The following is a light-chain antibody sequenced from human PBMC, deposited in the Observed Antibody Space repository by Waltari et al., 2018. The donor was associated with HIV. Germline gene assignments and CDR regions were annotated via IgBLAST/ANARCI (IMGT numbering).Light chain of an antibody. Sequence: QSVLTQPPSTSETPGQRVTLSCSGSISNIGNNYVYWYQHLPGTAPKLLIYNNNRRPSGLPDRFSGSKSDTSASLAISGLRSEDEADYYCSTWDDKMSGVIFGGGTKLTVL. J-gene: IGLJ2*01. CDR1: ISNIGNNY. CDR3: STWDDKMSGVI. CDR2: NNN. V-gene: IGLV1-47*01.